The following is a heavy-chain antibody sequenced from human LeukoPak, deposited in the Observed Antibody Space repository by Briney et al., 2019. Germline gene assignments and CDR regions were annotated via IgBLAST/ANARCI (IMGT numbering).Heavy chain of an antibody. D-gene: IGHD3-22*01. V-gene: IGHV4-59*01. J-gene: IGHJ3*02. CDR1: NGSISNYF. CDR3: ASLGGYYESSSYSQLDAFDI. Sequence: SETLSLTCTVSNGSISNYFWSWIRQPPGKGLEWIGYVHHSGTANYNPSLMSRVNMSIDTSEHRLSLKLSSVTAADTALYYCASLGGYYESSSYSQLDAFDIWGQGTMVTVSS. CDR2: VHHSGTA.